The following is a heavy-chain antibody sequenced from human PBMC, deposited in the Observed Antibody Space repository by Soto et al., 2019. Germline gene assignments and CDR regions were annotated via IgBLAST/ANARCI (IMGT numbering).Heavy chain of an antibody. V-gene: IGHV3-30-3*01. D-gene: IGHD3-10*01. J-gene: IGHJ6*02. CDR3: ARALGITMVRSPYYYYYGMDV. CDR2: ISYDGSNK. Sequence: GGSLRLSCAASGFTFSSYAMHWVRQAPGKGLEWVAVISYDGSNKYYADSVKGRFTISKDNSKNTLYLQMNSLRAEDTAVYYCARALGITMVRSPYYYYYGMDVWGQGTTVTVSS. CDR1: GFTFSSYA.